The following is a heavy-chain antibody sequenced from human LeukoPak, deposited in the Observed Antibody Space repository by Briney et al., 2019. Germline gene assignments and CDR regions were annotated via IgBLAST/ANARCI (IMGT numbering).Heavy chain of an antibody. D-gene: IGHD6-13*01. CDR2: INNDGVST. CDR3: ARLYSSNWYRSPIDY. Sequence: GGSLRLSCAVSGFTFSSYWMSWVRQAPGKGLEWLSRINNDGVSTSYADSVKGRFTISRDNAKNTLYLRMNSLRAEDTAVYYCARLYSSNWYRSPIDYWGQGTLVTVSS. J-gene: IGHJ4*02. CDR1: GFTFSSYW. V-gene: IGHV3-74*01.